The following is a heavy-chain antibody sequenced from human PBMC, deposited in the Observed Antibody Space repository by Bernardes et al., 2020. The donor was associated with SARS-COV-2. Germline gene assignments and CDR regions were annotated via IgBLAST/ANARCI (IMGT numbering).Heavy chain of an antibody. D-gene: IGHD6-13*01. CDR2: ISSSGSTI. CDR3: ASQYRSSWKYYYYGMDV. Sequence: GGSLRPSCAASGSTFSDYYMSWIRQAPGKGLEWVSYISSSGSTIYYAASVKCRFTISRDNAKNSLYLPMNSLRAEDTAVYYCASQYRSSWKYYYYGMDVWGQGTTVTVSS. CDR1: GSTFSDYY. J-gene: IGHJ6*02. V-gene: IGHV3-11*01.